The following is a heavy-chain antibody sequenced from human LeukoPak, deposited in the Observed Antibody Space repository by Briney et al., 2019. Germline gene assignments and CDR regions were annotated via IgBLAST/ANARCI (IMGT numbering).Heavy chain of an antibody. D-gene: IGHD3-10*01. CDR2: ISGSGVTT. V-gene: IGHV3-23*01. CDR3: ARGAVLLW. J-gene: IGHJ4*02. CDR1: GFTFSNYG. Sequence: QTGGTLRLSCAASGFTFSNYGMSWVRQAPGKGLEWVSAISGSGVTTYYADSVKGRFTISRDNAKNSLYLQMNSLRAEDTAVYYCARGAVLLWWGQGTLVTVSS.